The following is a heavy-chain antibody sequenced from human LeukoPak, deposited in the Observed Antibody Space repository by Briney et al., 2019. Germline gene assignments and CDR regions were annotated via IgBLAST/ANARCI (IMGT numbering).Heavy chain of an antibody. CDR3: ARRAGAYSHPYDY. Sequence: PGGSLRLSCAASGFTFSRYSVNWVRQAPGKGLEWVSSISSSGSYIYYADSVKGRFTLSRDNAKNSLYLQMNSLRAEDTAVYYCARRAGAYSHPYDYWGQGTLVTVSS. V-gene: IGHV3-21*01. J-gene: IGHJ4*02. D-gene: IGHD4/OR15-4a*01. CDR1: GFTFSRYS. CDR2: ISSSGSYI.